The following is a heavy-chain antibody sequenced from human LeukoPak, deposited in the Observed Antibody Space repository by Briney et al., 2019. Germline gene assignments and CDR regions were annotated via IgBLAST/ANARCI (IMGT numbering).Heavy chain of an antibody. CDR3: ARQRYCSSTSCYRDFDY. J-gene: IGHJ4*02. V-gene: IGHV5-51*01. D-gene: IGHD2-2*02. Sequence: GESLKISCKGSGYSFTSYWIGWVRQMPGKGLEWMGIIYPGDSDTRYSPSFQGQVTISADKSISTAYLQWSSLKASDTAMYYCARQRYCSSTSCYRDFDYWGQGTLVTVSS. CDR1: GYSFTSYW. CDR2: IYPGDSDT.